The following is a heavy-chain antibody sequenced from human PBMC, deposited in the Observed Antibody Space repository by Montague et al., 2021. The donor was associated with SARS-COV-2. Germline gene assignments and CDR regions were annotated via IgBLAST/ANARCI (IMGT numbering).Heavy chain of an antibody. CDR2: IHHSGST. CDR3: ARGRKRITVVRGVIIDWFDP. CDR1: GDSMTSSGYQ. D-gene: IGHD3-10*01. Sequence: SETLSLTCTVSGDSMTSSGYQWGWIRQPPGKGLEWIGSIHHSGSTYYNPSLKSRVTISVETSKNQFSLKLSSVTAADTAVYYCARGRKRITVVRGVIIDWFDPWGQGTLVTVSS. J-gene: IGHJ5*02. V-gene: IGHV4-39*01.